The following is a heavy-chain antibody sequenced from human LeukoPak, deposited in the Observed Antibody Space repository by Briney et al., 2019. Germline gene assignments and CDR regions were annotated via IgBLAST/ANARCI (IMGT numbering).Heavy chain of an antibody. J-gene: IGHJ6*03. V-gene: IGHV1-18*01. CDR3: ARGDYDILTGARDYYYYYMDV. Sequence: ASVKVSCKASGYTFTSYGISWVRQAPGQGLEWMGWISAYNGNTNYAQKLQGRVTMTTDTSTSTAYMELRSLRSDDTAVYYCARGDYDILTGARDYYYYYMDVWGKGTTVTVS. CDR2: ISAYNGNT. D-gene: IGHD3-9*01. CDR1: GYTFTSYG.